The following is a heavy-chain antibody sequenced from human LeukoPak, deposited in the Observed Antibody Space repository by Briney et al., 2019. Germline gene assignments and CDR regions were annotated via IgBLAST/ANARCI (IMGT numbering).Heavy chain of an antibody. V-gene: IGHV6-1*01. CDR2: TYYRSQWYN. CDR3: AKGSRSGPRQTNAFDV. CDR1: GDSVSSNSAA. D-gene: IGHD3-10*01. J-gene: IGHJ3*01. Sequence: SQTLSLTCVISGDSVSSNSAAWNWIRQSPSRGLEWLGRTYYRSQWYNDYAVSVKSRITVSPDTSKNQFSLQLNSVTPGDTAMYYCAKGSRSGPRQTNAFDVWGQGTMVTVSS.